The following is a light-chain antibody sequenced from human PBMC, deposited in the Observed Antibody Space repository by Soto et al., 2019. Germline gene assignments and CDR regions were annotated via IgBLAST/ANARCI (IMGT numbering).Light chain of an antibody. J-gene: IGKJ4*01. Sequence: IVLTQSPGTLSLSTGERATLSCRASQSVSSSYLAWYQQKPGQAPRLLIYGASSRATGIPDRFSGSGSGTDFTLTISRLEPEDFAVYYCQQYGSSPLTFGGGTKVDI. CDR3: QQYGSSPLT. CDR1: QSVSSSY. CDR2: GAS. V-gene: IGKV3-20*01.